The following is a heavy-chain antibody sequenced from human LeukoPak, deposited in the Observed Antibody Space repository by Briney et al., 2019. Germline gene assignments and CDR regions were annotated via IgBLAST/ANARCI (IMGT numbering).Heavy chain of an antibody. CDR1: GGTFSSYA. D-gene: IGHD4-17*01. CDR2: IIPIFGTA. J-gene: IGHJ4*02. V-gene: IGHV1-69*05. Sequence: VKVSCKASGGTFSSYAISGVRQAPGQGVEWMGGIIPIFGTANYAQKLQGRVTINTEETTRTAYMEMSRLRSEETGVYYCARTNASGDYALLFWGQGTLVTVSS. CDR3: ARTNASGDYALLF.